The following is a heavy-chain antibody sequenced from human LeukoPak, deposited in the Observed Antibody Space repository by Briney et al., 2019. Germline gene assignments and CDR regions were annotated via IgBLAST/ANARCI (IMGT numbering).Heavy chain of an antibody. CDR3: ARLESQVFDY. D-gene: IGHD1-1*01. CDR1: GFTFSSYW. J-gene: IGHJ4*02. Sequence: GGSLRLSCTASGFTFSSYWMHWVRQAPGKGLVWVSRINSDGGSTSYADSVKGRFTISRDNAKNSLYLQMNSLRAEDTAVYYCARLESQVFDYWGQGTLVTVSS. CDR2: INSDGGST. V-gene: IGHV3-74*01.